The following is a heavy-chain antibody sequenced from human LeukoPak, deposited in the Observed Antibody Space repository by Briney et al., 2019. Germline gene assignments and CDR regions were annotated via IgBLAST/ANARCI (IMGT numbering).Heavy chain of an antibody. Sequence: PGGSLRLSCAASGFTFSSYAMSWVRQAPGKGLEWVSAISGSGGSTYYADSVKGRFTISRDNSKNTLYLQMNSLRAEDTAVYYCAKGRSDYDILTGYLSWGQGTLVTVSS. CDR1: GFTFSSYA. J-gene: IGHJ5*02. D-gene: IGHD3-9*01. V-gene: IGHV3-23*01. CDR3: AKGRSDYDILTGYLS. CDR2: ISGSGGST.